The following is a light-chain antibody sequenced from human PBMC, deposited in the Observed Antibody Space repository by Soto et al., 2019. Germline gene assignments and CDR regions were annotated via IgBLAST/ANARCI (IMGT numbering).Light chain of an antibody. Sequence: QAVVTQEPSLTVSPGGTVTLTCGSSTGTVTSDHHPYWFQQKPGQAPRTMIYDTTDRHSWTPARFSGSLLGGKAALTLSGAQTEDEAEYYCFLVSSGGGVFGGGTKVTVL. J-gene: IGLJ3*02. CDR3: FLVSSGGGV. V-gene: IGLV7-46*01. CDR2: DTT. CDR1: TGTVTSDHH.